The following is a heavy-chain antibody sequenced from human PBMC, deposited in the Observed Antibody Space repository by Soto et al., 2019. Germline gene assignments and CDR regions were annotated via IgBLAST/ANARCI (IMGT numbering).Heavy chain of an antibody. Sequence: QVQLVESGGGVVQPGRSLRLSCAASGFTFSSYALHWVRQAAGKGLEWVAVTSYAGSNRYYADSVKGRFTISRDNSKNTLYLQMNSLRAEDTAVYYCARPLWRDDYNWGYFDLWGRGTLVTVSS. CDR2: TSYAGSNR. J-gene: IGHJ2*01. CDR1: GFTFSSYA. CDR3: ARPLWRDDYNWGYFDL. D-gene: IGHD4-4*01. V-gene: IGHV3-30-3*01.